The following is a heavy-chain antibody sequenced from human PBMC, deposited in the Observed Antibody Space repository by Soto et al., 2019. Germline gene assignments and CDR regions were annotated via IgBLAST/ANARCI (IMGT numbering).Heavy chain of an antibody. CDR3: ARVGLYCSGGSCPSWWYFDY. Sequence: GGSLRLSCAASGFTFSSYWMSWVRQAPGKGLEWVANIKQDGSEKYYVDSVKGRFNISRDNAKNSLYLQMNSLRAEDTAVYYCARVGLYCSGGSCPSWWYFDYWGQGTLVTVSS. D-gene: IGHD2-15*01. CDR1: GFTFSSYW. J-gene: IGHJ4*02. V-gene: IGHV3-7*01. CDR2: IKQDGSEK.